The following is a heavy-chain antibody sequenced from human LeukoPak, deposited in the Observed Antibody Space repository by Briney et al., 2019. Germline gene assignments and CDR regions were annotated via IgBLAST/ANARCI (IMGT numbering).Heavy chain of an antibody. J-gene: IGHJ4*02. D-gene: IGHD6-19*01. Sequence: GGSLRLSCADSGFTFSSYWMSWVRQAPGKGLEWVANIKQDGSEKYYVDSVKGRFTISRDNAKNSLYLQMNSLRGEDTAVYYCARNGYTSGWYRNWGQGTLVTVSS. CDR1: GFTFSSYW. V-gene: IGHV3-7*03. CDR3: ARNGYTSGWYRN. CDR2: IKQDGSEK.